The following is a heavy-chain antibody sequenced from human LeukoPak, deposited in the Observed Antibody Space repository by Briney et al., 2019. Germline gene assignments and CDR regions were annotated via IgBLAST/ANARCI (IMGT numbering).Heavy chain of an antibody. V-gene: IGHV3-9*01. Sequence: GRSLRLSCAASGFTFDDYAMHWVRQAPGKGLEWVSGISWNSGSIGYADSVKGRFTISRDNAKNSLYLQMNSLRAEDTALYYCAKGVGSSSSHYNWFDPWGQGTLVTVSS. CDR1: GFTFDDYA. CDR2: ISWNSGSI. D-gene: IGHD6-13*01. J-gene: IGHJ5*02. CDR3: AKGVGSSSSHYNWFDP.